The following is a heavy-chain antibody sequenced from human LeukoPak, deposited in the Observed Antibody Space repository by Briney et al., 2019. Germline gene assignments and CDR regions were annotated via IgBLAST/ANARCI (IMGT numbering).Heavy chain of an antibody. D-gene: IGHD4-17*01. J-gene: IGHJ5*02. Sequence: SETLCLTCTVSGGSISNSNYYWGWIRQPPGKGLEWIGSIYYSGSTYYNPSLKSRVSISVDTSKNQFSLKLSSVTAADTAVYYCARHEFMGSDYAAWGQGTLVTVSS. V-gene: IGHV4-39*01. CDR2: IYYSGST. CDR1: GGSISNSNYY. CDR3: ARHEFMGSDYAA.